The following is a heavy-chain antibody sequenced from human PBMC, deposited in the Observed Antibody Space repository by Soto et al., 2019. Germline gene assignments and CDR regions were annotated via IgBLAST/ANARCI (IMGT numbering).Heavy chain of an antibody. J-gene: IGHJ3*01. D-gene: IGHD6-19*01. CDR2: ISTYSGNT. CDR3: TRAGIGSLATSSFDV. V-gene: IGHV1-18*01. Sequence: QVQLVQSGAEVKKPGASVKVSCKASGYTFTNYGIGWVREAPGRGLEWMGWISTYSGNTDAAQKLRGRFTMTRDTSTTTAYMELGSLMSDDTAVYYCTRAGIGSLATSSFDVWGQGTVVTVSP. CDR1: GYTFTNYG.